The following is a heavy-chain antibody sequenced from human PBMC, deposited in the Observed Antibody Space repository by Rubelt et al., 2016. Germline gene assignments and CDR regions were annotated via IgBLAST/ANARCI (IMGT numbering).Heavy chain of an antibody. V-gene: IGHV3-7*01. CDR3: ARGLLWFGELLDY. CDR2: IKQDGSEK. Sequence: GLEWVANIKQDGSEKYYVDSVKGRFTISRDNAKNSLYLQMNSLRAEDTAVYYCARGLLWFGELLDYWGQGTLVTVSS. J-gene: IGHJ4*02. D-gene: IGHD3-10*01.